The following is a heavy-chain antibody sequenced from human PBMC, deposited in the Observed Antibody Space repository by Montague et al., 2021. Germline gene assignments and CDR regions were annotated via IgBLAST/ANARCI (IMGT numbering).Heavy chain of an antibody. V-gene: IGHV3-7*05. D-gene: IGHD4-17*01. Sequence: SLRLSFSASGFTLSSYWMIWVRQAPGKGLEWVASIRKDGTEKYYGDSVMGRFTISRDNAKTSLYLQMNALRAEDTAVYFCSRAWVRSGFDSWGQGTLVTVSS. CDR2: IRKDGTEK. J-gene: IGHJ4*02. CDR3: SRAWVRSGFDS. CDR1: GFTLSSYW.